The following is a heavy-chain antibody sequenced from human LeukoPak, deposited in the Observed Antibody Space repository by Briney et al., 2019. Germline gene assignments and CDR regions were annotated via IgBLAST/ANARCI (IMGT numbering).Heavy chain of an antibody. J-gene: IGHJ3*02. CDR2: INHSGST. V-gene: IGHV4-34*01. Sequence: SETLSLTCAVYGGSFSGYYWSWMRQPPGKGLEWIGEINHSGSTNYNPSLKSRVTISVDTSKNQFSLKLNSVTAADTAVYYCARGAPKEIQLWLRLRGVAFDIWGQGTMVTVSS. D-gene: IGHD5-18*01. CDR3: ARGAPKEIQLWLRLRGVAFDI. CDR1: GGSFSGYY.